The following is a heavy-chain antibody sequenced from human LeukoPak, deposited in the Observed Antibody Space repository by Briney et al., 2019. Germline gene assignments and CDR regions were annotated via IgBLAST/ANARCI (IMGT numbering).Heavy chain of an antibody. CDR1: GFTFSNYA. V-gene: IGHV3-30-3*01. Sequence: GGSLRLSCAAAGFTFSNYAMHWVRQAPGKGLEWVAVISYDGSNKYYADSVRGRFTISRDNSKNTLYLQMSSLRPEDTSVYYCARDLGYSSSSEGLFDYWGQGTLVTVSS. CDR2: ISYDGSNK. J-gene: IGHJ4*02. D-gene: IGHD6-13*01. CDR3: ARDLGYSSSSEGLFDY.